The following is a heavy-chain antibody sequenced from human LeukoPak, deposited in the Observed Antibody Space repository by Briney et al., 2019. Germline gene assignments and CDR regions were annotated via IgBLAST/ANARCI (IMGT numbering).Heavy chain of an antibody. Sequence: PSQTLSLTCTVSGGSISSGGYYWSWIRQHPGKGLEWIGYIYYSGSTYYNPSLKSRFTISVGTSKNQFSLKLSSVTAADTAVYYCARVRIDTARTPDYWGQGTLVTVSS. CDR3: ARVRIDTARTPDY. D-gene: IGHD5-18*01. CDR1: GGSISSGGYY. CDR2: IYYSGST. J-gene: IGHJ4*02. V-gene: IGHV4-31*03.